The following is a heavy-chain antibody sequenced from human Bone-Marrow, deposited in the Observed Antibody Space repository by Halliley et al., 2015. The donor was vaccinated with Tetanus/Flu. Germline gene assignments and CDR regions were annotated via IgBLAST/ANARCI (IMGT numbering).Heavy chain of an antibody. CDR3: ARLPKDYFDVYEDV. CDR2: IHSDGRT. J-gene: IGHJ6*02. V-gene: IGHV3-66*04. D-gene: IGHD3-22*01. Sequence: LEWVSLIHSDGRTYYADSVKGRFTISRDNPKNTLYLQMKSLRAEDTAVYYCARLPKDYFDVYEDVWGQGTTVTVSS.